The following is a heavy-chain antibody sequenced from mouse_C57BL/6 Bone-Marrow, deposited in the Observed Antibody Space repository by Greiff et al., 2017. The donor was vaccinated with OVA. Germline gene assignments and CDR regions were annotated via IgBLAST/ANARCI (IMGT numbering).Heavy chain of an antibody. CDR2: IDPSGSYT. CDR1: GYTFISYW. D-gene: IGHD2-5*01. CDR3: ARWEYSNYVVDSYAMDY. V-gene: IGHV1-69*01. Sequence: QVQLQQPGAELVMPGASVKLSCKASGYTFISYWMHWVKQRPGQGLEWIGEIDPSGSYTNYNQKFKGKSTLTVDKSSSTDYMQLRSLTSEASADYSCARWEYSNYVVDSYAMDYWGQGTSVTVSS. J-gene: IGHJ4*01.